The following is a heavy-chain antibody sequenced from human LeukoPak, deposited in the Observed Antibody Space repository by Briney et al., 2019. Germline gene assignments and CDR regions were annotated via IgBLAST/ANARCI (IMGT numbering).Heavy chain of an antibody. J-gene: IGHJ4*02. CDR3: AKDTMYYYGSGSYFLDY. D-gene: IGHD3-10*01. Sequence: PGGSLRLSCAASGFSFDDHAMHWVRQAPGKGLEWVSLINWDGSLIYYADSVKGRFTISRDNSKNTLYLQMNSLRAEDTAVYYCAKDTMYYYGSGSYFLDYWGQGTLVTVSS. V-gene: IGHV3-43D*03. CDR1: GFSFDDHA. CDR2: INWDGSLI.